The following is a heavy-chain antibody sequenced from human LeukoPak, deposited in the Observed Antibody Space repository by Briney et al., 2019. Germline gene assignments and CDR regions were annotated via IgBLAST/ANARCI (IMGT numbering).Heavy chain of an antibody. V-gene: IGHV3-30*02. CDR3: AKPQEADLWVPDY. J-gene: IGHJ4*02. D-gene: IGHD3-3*01. CDR1: GFTFSSYE. CDR2: IRYDGVNK. Sequence: QPGGSLRLSCAASGFTFSSYEMNWVRQAPGKGLEWVAFIRYDGVNKYYADSVKGRFTISRDNSKNTLYLQMNSLIPEDTALYYCAKPQEADLWVPDYWGQGTLVTVSS.